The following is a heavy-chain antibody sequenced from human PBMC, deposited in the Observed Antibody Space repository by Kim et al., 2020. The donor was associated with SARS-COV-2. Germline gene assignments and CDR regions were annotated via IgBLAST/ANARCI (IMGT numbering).Heavy chain of an antibody. D-gene: IGHD3-3*01. CDR1: GGTFSSYA. V-gene: IGHV1-69*13. CDR2: IIPIFVTA. CDR3: ASCIYDFWSGYFLYYFDY. Sequence: SVKVSCKASGGTFSSYAISWVRQAPGQGLEWLGGIIPIFVTANYAQKFQGRVTITADESTSTAYMELSSLRSEDTAVFYCASCIYDFWSGYFLYYFDYWGQGTLVTVSS. J-gene: IGHJ4*02.